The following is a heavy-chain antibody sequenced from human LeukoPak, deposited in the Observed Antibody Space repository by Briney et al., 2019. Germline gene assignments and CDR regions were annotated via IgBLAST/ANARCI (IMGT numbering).Heavy chain of an antibody. J-gene: IGHJ5*02. Sequence: GGSLRLSCAASGFTFSSYGMHWVRQAPGKGLEWVAFIRYDGSNKYYADSVKGRFTISRDNSKNTLYLQMSSLRAEDTAVYYCAKDSRPPYCGGDCYNWFDPWGQGTLVTVSS. D-gene: IGHD2-21*01. V-gene: IGHV3-30*02. CDR3: AKDSRPPYCGGDCYNWFDP. CDR2: IRYDGSNK. CDR1: GFTFSSYG.